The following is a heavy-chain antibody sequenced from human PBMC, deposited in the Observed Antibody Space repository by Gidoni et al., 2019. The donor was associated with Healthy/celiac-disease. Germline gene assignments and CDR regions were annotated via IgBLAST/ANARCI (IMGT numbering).Heavy chain of an antibody. Sequence: QLQLQESGPGLVKPSETLSLTCTVSGGSLSSSSYSWGWIRQPPGKGLEWIGSIYYSGSTYYNPSLKSRVTISVDTSKNQFSLKLSSVTAADTAVYYCARQAITMIVVVRNFDYWGQGTLVTVSS. CDR2: IYYSGST. J-gene: IGHJ4*02. D-gene: IGHD3-22*01. CDR1: GGSLSSSSYS. CDR3: ARQAITMIVVVRNFDY. V-gene: IGHV4-39*01.